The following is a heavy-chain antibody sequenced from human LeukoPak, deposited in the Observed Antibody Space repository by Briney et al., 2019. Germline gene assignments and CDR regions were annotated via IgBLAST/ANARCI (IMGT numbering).Heavy chain of an antibody. V-gene: IGHV3-21*01. D-gene: IGHD6-6*01. CDR2: ISSSGSYI. CDR3: AGIPRSIETKYYFDY. J-gene: IGHJ4*02. CDR1: GGSISSYS. Sequence: ETLSLTCTVSGGSISSYSMSWVRQAPGKGLEWVSSISSSGSYIYYADSVGGRFTISRDNAKNSLYLQMSSLRAEDTAVYYCAGIPRSIETKYYFDYWGQGTLVTVSS.